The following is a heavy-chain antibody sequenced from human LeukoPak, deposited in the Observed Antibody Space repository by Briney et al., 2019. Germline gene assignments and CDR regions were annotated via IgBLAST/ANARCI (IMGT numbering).Heavy chain of an antibody. Sequence: ASVKVSCKASGYTFTGYYMHCVRQAPGQGLEWMGWINPNSGGTNYAQKFQGRFTITADKSTSTAYMEMSSLRSEDTAVYYCARQRGDYGETKLRYYFDYWGQGTLVTVXX. V-gene: IGHV1-2*02. J-gene: IGHJ4*02. CDR1: GYTFTGYY. CDR2: INPNSGGT. D-gene: IGHD4-17*01. CDR3: ARQRGDYGETKLRYYFDY.